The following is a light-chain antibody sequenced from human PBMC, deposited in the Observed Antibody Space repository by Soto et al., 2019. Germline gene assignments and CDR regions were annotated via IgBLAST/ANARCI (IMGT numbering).Light chain of an antibody. CDR3: QQYNASPCT. Sequence: DIQMTQSPSTLSASVGDRVTITCRASQSISTWLAWYQQKPGKAPKLLIYKASSLESGLPSRFSGSGSGTEFTITISSLQPDDFATYYCQQYNASPCTFGRGTMVDSK. CDR2: KAS. V-gene: IGKV1-5*03. CDR1: QSISTW. J-gene: IGKJ4*01.